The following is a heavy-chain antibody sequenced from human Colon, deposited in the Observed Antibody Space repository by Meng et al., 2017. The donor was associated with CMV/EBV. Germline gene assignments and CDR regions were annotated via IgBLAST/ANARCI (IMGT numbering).Heavy chain of an antibody. D-gene: IGHD6-19*01. CDR3: ARDEDSGWYFDH. V-gene: IGHV4-61*02. CDR1: GGSITSGTHY. CDR2: IYTSGRT. Sequence: QVQLQESGPGLWKPSQTLSLTCSVSGGSITSGTHYWNWIRQPAGKGLEWIGRIYTSGRTNYNPSLKSRVTISRDTSKNQFSLKLNSVTAADTAVYYCARDEDSGWYFDHWGLGSLVTVSS. J-gene: IGHJ4*02.